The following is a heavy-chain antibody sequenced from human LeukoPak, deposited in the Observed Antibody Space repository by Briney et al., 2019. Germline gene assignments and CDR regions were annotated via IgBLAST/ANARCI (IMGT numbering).Heavy chain of an antibody. CDR1: GGTFSSYA. D-gene: IGHD2-15*01. CDR2: IIPIFGTA. J-gene: IGHJ6*03. V-gene: IGHV1-69*01. Sequence: GASVKVSCKASGGTFSSYAISWVRQAPGQGLEWMGGIIPIFGTANYAQKFQGRVTITADESTSTAYMELSSLRSEDTAVYYCARAGGYCSGGSCYRNYYYYYYMDVWGKGTTVTVSS. CDR3: ARAGGYCSGGSCYRNYYYYYYMDV.